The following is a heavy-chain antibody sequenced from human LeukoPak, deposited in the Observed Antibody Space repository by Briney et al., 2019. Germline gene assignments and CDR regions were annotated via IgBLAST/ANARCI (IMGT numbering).Heavy chain of an antibody. Sequence: GGSLRLSCAASGFTFSSYKMNWVRQAPGKGLEWVSYISSSGSTIYYADSVKGRFTISRDNAKNSLYLQMNSLRAEDTAVYYCARDRADYGDLAFDYWGQGTLVTVSS. CDR2: ISSSGSTI. V-gene: IGHV3-48*03. J-gene: IGHJ4*02. CDR3: ARDRADYGDLAFDY. CDR1: GFTFSSYK. D-gene: IGHD4-17*01.